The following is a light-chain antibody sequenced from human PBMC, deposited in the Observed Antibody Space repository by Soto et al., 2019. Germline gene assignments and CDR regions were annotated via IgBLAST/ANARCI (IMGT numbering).Light chain of an antibody. V-gene: IGKV1-39*01. CDR1: QPISRY. Sequence: DIQMTQSPSSLSAFVGDRVTITCRASQPISRYLNWYQQKPGKAPKLLIYSASSLQSGVPSRFSGSGSATDFTLTISNLQPEDFASYYCQQAHSTPVTFGPGTTVDLK. CDR2: SAS. CDR3: QQAHSTPVT. J-gene: IGKJ3*01.